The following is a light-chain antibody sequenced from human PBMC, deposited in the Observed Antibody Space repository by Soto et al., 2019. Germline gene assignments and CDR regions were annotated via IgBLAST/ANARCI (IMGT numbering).Light chain of an antibody. J-gene: IGKJ2*01. V-gene: IGKV1-5*01. CDR1: QTVESW. Sequence: DIQMTQSPSTLPASVGDRVTISCRASQTVESWLAWYQQKPGKAPKLLMYDASSLESGVPSRFSGSGSGTEFTLTISSLQPDDFATYYCQQFNSYPYTFGQGTKVDIK. CDR3: QQFNSYPYT. CDR2: DAS.